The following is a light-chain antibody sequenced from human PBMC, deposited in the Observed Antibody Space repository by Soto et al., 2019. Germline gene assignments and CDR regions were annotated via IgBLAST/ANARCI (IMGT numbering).Light chain of an antibody. CDR3: QQHGTSPPSWT. V-gene: IGKV3-20*01. J-gene: IGKJ1*01. Sequence: ETVLTQSPGTLSLSPGERATLLCRASKSITSNHLDWYQQKPGQAPRLLIYGASSRATGIPDRFSGSGSGTDFTRTISRLKPEDFAVYYCQQHGTSPPSWTFGQGTKVEIK. CDR2: GAS. CDR1: KSITSNH.